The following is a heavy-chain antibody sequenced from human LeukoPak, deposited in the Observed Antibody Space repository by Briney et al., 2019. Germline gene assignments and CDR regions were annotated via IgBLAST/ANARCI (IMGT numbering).Heavy chain of an antibody. CDR3: ARDTGAYYDSGGLDY. Sequence: GGSLRLSCAASGFTFSSYWMSWVRQAPGKGLEWVSSISSSSSYIYYADSVKGRFTISRDNAKNSLYLQMNSLRAEDTAVYYCARDTGAYYDSGGLDYWGQGTLVTVSS. V-gene: IGHV3-21*01. D-gene: IGHD3-22*01. CDR2: ISSSSSYI. CDR1: GFTFSSYW. J-gene: IGHJ4*02.